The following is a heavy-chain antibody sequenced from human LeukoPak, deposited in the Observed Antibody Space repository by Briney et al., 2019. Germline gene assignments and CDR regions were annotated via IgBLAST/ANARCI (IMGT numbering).Heavy chain of an antibody. CDR2: IIPIFGTA. J-gene: IGHJ6*02. CDR3: ARDGGSFSYNMDV. Sequence: SVKVSCKASGGTFSSYAISWVRQAPGQGLEWMGGIIPIFGTANYAQKFQGRVTITADESTSTAYMELSSLRSEDTAVYFCARDGGSFSYNMDVWGQGTTVTVSS. V-gene: IGHV1-69*13. D-gene: IGHD1-26*01. CDR1: GGTFSSYA.